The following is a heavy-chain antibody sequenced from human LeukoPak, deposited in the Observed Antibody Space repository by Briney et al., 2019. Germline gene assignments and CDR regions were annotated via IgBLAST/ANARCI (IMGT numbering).Heavy chain of an antibody. CDR1: GDSISSYY. V-gene: IGHV4-34*01. Sequence: SETLSLTCTVSGDSISSYYWSWIRQPPGKGLEWIGEINHSGSTNYNPSLKSRVTISVDTSKNQFSLKLSSVTAADTAVYYCARGLRGNYYDSSGHWSWGQGTLVTVSS. CDR3: ARGLRGNYYDSSGHWS. CDR2: INHSGST. D-gene: IGHD3-22*01. J-gene: IGHJ4*02.